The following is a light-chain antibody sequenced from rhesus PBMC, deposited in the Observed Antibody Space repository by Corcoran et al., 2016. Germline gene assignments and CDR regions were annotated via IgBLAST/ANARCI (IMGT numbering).Light chain of an antibody. CDR1: QSVGST. Sequence: ETVMMQSPATLSLSPGERATLSCRASQSVGSTLAWYQQKTGQAPRLLIDYGSSRAPGIPDRFSGSGSGTDFTLPISSLEPEDFAVYFCQQYDSWPLTFGGGTKVEIK. CDR3: QQYDSWPLT. CDR2: YGS. V-gene: IGKV3-42*03. J-gene: IGKJ4*01.